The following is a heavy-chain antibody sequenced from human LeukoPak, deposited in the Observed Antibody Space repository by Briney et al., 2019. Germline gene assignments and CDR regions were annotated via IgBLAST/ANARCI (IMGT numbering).Heavy chain of an antibody. J-gene: IGHJ6*03. CDR2: ISSSGSTI. CDR3: ARESSTMVRGVYYYYYMDV. D-gene: IGHD3-10*01. CDR1: GFTFSDYY. V-gene: IGHV3-11*01. Sequence: GGSLRLSCAASGFTFSDYYMSWIRQAPGKGLEWVSYISSSGSTIYYADSVKGRFTISRDNAKNSLYLQMNSLRAEDTAVYYCARESSTMVRGVYYYYYMDVWGKGTTVTISS.